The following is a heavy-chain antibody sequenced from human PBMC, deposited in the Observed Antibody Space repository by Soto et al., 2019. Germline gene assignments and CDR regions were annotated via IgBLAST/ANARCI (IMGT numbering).Heavy chain of an antibody. CDR1: GGTFSSYA. CDR2: IIPIFGTA. D-gene: IGHD5-12*01. Sequence: QVQLVQSGAEVKKPGSSVKVSCKASGGTFSSYAISWVRQAPGQGLEWMGGIIPIFGTANYAQKFQGRVTITADESTGKADMEVGSLSSEDTAVYCGARGILGVATSNWFDPWGQGTLVTVSS. V-gene: IGHV1-69*12. J-gene: IGHJ5*02. CDR3: ARGILGVATSNWFDP.